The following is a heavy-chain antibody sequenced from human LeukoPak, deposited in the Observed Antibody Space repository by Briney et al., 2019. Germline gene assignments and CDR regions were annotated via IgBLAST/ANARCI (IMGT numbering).Heavy chain of an antibody. CDR3: ARPTTYYYDSSGYGDAFDI. J-gene: IGHJ3*02. Sequence: GGSLRLSCAASGFTFSSYWMSWVRQAPGKGLEWVANIKQDGSEKYYVDSVKGRFTISRNNAKNSLYLQMNSLRAEDTAVYYCARPTTYYYDSSGYGDAFDIWGQGTMVTVSS. CDR1: GFTFSSYW. D-gene: IGHD3-22*01. CDR2: IKQDGSEK. V-gene: IGHV3-7*01.